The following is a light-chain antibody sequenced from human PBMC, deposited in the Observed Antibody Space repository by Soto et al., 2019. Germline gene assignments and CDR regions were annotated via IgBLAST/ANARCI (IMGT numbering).Light chain of an antibody. CDR1: QGINSI. V-gene: IGKV1-9*01. CDR2: TAS. J-gene: IGKJ4*02. Sequence: DIQLTQSPSFLSASVGDRATITCRASQGINSILAWYQQKPGKAPKLLTYTASTWQTGDPSRFSGTGFGTEFTLTISSLQPEDFATYYCQQLNTYPRTFGGGTKVEIK. CDR3: QQLNTYPRT.